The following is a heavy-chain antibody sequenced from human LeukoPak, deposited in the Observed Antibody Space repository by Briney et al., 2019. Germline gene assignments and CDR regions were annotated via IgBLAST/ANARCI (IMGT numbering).Heavy chain of an antibody. V-gene: IGHV3-23*01. CDR2: ISGAGGTT. CDR1: GFTFSSYA. Sequence: GGSLRLSCAASGFTFSSYAMMWLRQAPGKGLEWVSAISGAGGTTLYADSVKGRFIISRDNSKNTLYLQMTSLRVEDTAVYYCARDPNGDYIGAFEIWGQGTMVTVSS. CDR3: ARDPNGDYIGAFEI. J-gene: IGHJ3*02. D-gene: IGHD4-17*01.